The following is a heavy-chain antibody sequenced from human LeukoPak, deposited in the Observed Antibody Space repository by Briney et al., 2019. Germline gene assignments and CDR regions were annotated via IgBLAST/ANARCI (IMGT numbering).Heavy chain of an antibody. CDR2: IIPIFGTA. V-gene: IGHV1-69*01. D-gene: IGHD5-18*01. CDR3: AQALSYGHYYFDY. CDR1: GATFSSYA. Sequence: ASVKVTCKASGATFSSYAISWVRHAHAQGLEWMGGIIPIFGTANYAQKFQGRGTITADESTSTAYMELSSLRSEDTAVYYCAQALSYGHYYFDYWGQGTLVTVSS. J-gene: IGHJ4*02.